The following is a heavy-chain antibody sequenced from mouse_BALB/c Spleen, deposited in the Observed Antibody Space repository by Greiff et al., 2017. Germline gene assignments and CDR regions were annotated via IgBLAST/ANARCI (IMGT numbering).Heavy chain of an antibody. CDR2: INPGSGGT. J-gene: IGHJ3*01. D-gene: IGHD2-1*01. V-gene: IGHV1-54*03. Sequence: QVQLQQSGAELVRPGTSVKVSCKASGYAFTNYLIEWVKQRPGQGLEWIGVINPGSGGTNYNEKFKRKATLTADKSSSTAYMQLSSLTSDDSAVYFCARGGNSFAYWGQGTLVTVSA. CDR3: ARGGNSFAY. CDR1: GYAFTNYL.